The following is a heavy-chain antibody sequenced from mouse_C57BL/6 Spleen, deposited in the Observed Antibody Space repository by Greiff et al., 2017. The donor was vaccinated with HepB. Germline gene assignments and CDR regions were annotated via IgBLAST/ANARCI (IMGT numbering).Heavy chain of an antibody. Sequence: VNLVESGPGLVAPSPSLSITCTVSGFSLTSYGVSWVRQPPGKGLEWLGVICGDGSTNYHSALISRLSISKDNSKSQVCLKLNRLQTDDTATYYWSKGYGSSLYYAMGYWGQGTSVTVSS. CDR3: SKGYGSSLYYAMGY. D-gene: IGHD1-1*01. CDR2: ICGDGST. CDR1: GFSLTSYG. V-gene: IGHV2-3*01. J-gene: IGHJ4*01.